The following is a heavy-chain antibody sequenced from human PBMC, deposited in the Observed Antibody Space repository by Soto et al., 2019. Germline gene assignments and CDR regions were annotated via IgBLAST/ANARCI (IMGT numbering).Heavy chain of an antibody. Sequence: SETLSLTCTVSGGSISSGGYYWSWIRQHPGKGLEWIGYIYYSGSTYYNPSLKSRVTISVDTSKNQFSLKLSSVTAADTAVYYCARGKYSSSWYFEARYYYGMDVWGQGTTVTVSS. CDR3: ARGKYSSSWYFEARYYYGMDV. CDR2: IYYSGST. J-gene: IGHJ6*02. V-gene: IGHV4-31*03. CDR1: GGSISSGGYY. D-gene: IGHD6-13*01.